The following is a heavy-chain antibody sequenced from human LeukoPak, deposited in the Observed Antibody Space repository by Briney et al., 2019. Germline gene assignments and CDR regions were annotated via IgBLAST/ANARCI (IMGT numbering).Heavy chain of an antibody. V-gene: IGHV1-18*01. J-gene: IGHJ4*02. CDR3: ARRGVEIPVADY. D-gene: IGHD6-19*01. Sequence: GASVTVSPMASVYTFTIYGISWVRPAPGQGREWMGWISAYNGNTNNAQKLQGRVTMTTDTSTSTAYMELRSLRSDDTAVYYCARRGVEIPVADYWGQGTLVTVSS. CDR2: ISAYNGNT. CDR1: VYTFTIYG.